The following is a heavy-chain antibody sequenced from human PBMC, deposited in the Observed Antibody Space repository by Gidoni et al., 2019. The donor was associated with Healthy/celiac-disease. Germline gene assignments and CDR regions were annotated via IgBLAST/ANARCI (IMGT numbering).Heavy chain of an antibody. J-gene: IGHJ4*02. CDR2: ISSSSSTI. CDR3: ARAKGGYCSGGSCYPPYYFDY. D-gene: IGHD2-15*01. V-gene: IGHV3-48*02. Sequence: EVQLVESGGGLVQPGGSLRLSFAASGFTFSRYSMNWVRQAPGKGLEWVSYISSSSSTIYYADSVKGRYTISRDNAKNSLYLQMNSLRDEDTAVYYCARAKGGYCSGGSCYPPYYFDYWGQGTLVTVSS. CDR1: GFTFSRYS.